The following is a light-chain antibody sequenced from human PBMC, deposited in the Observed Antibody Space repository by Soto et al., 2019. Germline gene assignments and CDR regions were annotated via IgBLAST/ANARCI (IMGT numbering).Light chain of an antibody. CDR1: SSNIGSNY. Sequence: QSVLTQPPSASGTPGQRVTISCSGSSSNIGSNYVYWYQQLPGPAPQLLIYRNNQRPSGVPDRFSGSKSGTSASLAISGLLSEDEADDYCEAWDEGLTGLFGGGTKLTVL. V-gene: IGLV1-47*01. CDR3: EAWDEGLTGL. CDR2: RNN. J-gene: IGLJ2*01.